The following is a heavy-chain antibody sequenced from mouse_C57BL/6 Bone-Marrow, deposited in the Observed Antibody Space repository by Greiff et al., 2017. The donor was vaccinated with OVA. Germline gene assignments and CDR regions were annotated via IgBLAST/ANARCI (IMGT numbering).Heavy chain of an antibody. D-gene: IGHD1-1*01. CDR2: IYPRSGNT. J-gene: IGHJ4*01. V-gene: IGHV1-81*01. CDR3: ARGYYGSIQFSLYYAMDY. Sequence: QVQLQQSGAELARPGASVKLSCKASGYTFTSYGISWVKQRTGQGLEWIGEIYPRSGNTYYNEKFKGKATLTADKSSSTAYIELRSLTSEDSAVYFCARGYYGSIQFSLYYAMDYGGQGTSVTVSS. CDR1: GYTFTSYG.